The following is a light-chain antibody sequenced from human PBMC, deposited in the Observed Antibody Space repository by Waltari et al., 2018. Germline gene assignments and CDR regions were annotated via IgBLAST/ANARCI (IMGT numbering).Light chain of an antibody. Sequence: QSALTQPVSVSGSPGQSITISCTGTSSDIVSYKFVSWYQQHPGTPPKLIVYDVFKRPSGVANRFSGSRSGNTASLTISGVQADDEADYHCCSYAGNSRGVFGTGTKVTVL. CDR1: SSDIVSYKF. CDR2: DVF. V-gene: IGLV2-23*02. J-gene: IGLJ1*01. CDR3: CSYAGNSRGV.